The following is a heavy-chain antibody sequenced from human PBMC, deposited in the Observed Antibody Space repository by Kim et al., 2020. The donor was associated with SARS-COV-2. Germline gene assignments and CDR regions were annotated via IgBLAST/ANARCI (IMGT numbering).Heavy chain of an antibody. Sequence: SETLSLTCTXSGGSISDYYWTWIRQPAGKGLEWIGRIYTTGYSNYNPSLMRRVSMSVDTSKNQFSLELSSVTAADTAVYYCARDLGDYFYYYGMDLWGQGTTVTVSS. J-gene: IGHJ6*02. CDR2: IYTTGYS. D-gene: IGHD1-26*01. CDR3: ARDLGDYFYYYGMDL. CDR1: GGSISDYY. V-gene: IGHV4-4*07.